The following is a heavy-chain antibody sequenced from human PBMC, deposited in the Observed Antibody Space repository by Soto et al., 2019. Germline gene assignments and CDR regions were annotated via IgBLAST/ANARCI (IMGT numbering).Heavy chain of an antibody. D-gene: IGHD3-10*01. CDR3: ARGVAITVIRGVVIPYFFHY. V-gene: IGHV4-59*01. CDR2: VYDSGST. J-gene: IGHJ4*02. Sequence: SETLSLTCTVSGGSISSNYWSWIRQPPGKGLEWIGYVYDSGSTNYNPSLKSRVTISVDTSKNQFSLNLNSVTATDTAVYYCARGVAITVIRGVVIPYFFHYWGQGTMVTVSS. CDR1: GGSISSNY.